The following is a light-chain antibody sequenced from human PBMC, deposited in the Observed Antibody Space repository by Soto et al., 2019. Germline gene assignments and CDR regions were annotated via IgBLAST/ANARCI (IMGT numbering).Light chain of an antibody. J-gene: IGKJ1*01. CDR2: AAT. Sequence: DIQLTQSPYYLSASVGDRVTLTCLASQRIGSYVNWYQQKPGKAPKLLIYAATNLEEGVPSRFSGSGSGTDFSLSVSGLQPEDFATYYCQQSYSIPVWTFGHGTKVDIK. CDR3: QQSYSIPVWT. CDR1: QRIGSY. V-gene: IGKV1-39*01.